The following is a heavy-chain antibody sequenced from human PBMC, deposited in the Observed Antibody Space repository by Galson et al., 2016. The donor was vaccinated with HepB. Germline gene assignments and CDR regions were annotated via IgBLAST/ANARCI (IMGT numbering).Heavy chain of an antibody. V-gene: IGHV3-33*06. Sequence: SLRLSCAASGFNFRACGMHWLRQAPGRGLEWVALIWYDGNKTYYADSVKGRFTISRDNSKNILYLQMNSLRAEDTAIYYCAKDGGTWGYYYGDWDLDLWGRGTLVTVSS. CDR1: GFNFRACG. CDR3: AKDGGTWGYYYGDWDLDL. CDR2: IWYDGNKT. D-gene: IGHD3-16*01. J-gene: IGHJ2*01.